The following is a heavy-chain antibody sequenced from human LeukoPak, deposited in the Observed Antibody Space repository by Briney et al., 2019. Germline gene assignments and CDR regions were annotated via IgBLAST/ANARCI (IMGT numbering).Heavy chain of an antibody. CDR2: INSDGSST. CDR3: ARGDGYYYDSSGYLGWFDP. Sequence: PGGSLRLSCAASGFTFSSYWMHWVRQAPGKGLVWVSRINSDGSSTSYADSVKGRFTISRDNAKSTLYLQMNSLRAEDTAVYYCARGDGYYYDSSGYLGWFDPWGQGTLVTVSS. V-gene: IGHV3-74*01. CDR1: GFTFSSYW. D-gene: IGHD3-22*01. J-gene: IGHJ5*02.